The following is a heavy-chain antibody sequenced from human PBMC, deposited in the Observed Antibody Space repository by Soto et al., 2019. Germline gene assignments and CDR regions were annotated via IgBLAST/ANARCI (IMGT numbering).Heavy chain of an antibody. Sequence: ASVKVSCKASGYTFTSYYMHWVRQAPGQGLEWMGIINPSGGSTSYAQKFQGRVTMTRDTSTSTVYMELSSLRSEDTAVYYCARDRDDCSSTTCLCPHYYYYYMDVWGKGTTVTVSS. CDR1: GYTFTSYY. J-gene: IGHJ6*03. CDR2: INPSGGST. D-gene: IGHD2-2*01. V-gene: IGHV1-46*03. CDR3: ARDRDDCSSTTCLCPHYYYYYMDV.